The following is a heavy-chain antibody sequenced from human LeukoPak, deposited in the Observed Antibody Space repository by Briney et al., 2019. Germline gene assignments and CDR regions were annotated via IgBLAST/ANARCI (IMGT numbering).Heavy chain of an antibody. CDR3: ARLGVYNRSPRAFDI. D-gene: IGHD1-14*01. CDR2: ISHTGST. Sequence: SETLSLTCAISGGSLDSSGWWTWVRQPPGKGLEWVGEISHTGSTKFNPSLQSRVIISGDMSKNQFSLNLTSVTAADTAVYFCARLGVYNRSPRAFDIWGHGTMVTVSS. V-gene: IGHV4-4*02. CDR1: GGSLDSSGW. J-gene: IGHJ3*02.